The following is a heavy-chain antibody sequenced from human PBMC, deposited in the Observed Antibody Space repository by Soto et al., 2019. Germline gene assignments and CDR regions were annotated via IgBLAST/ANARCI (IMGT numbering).Heavy chain of an antibody. CDR2: INHSGST. V-gene: IGHV4-34*01. Sequence: SETLSLTCAVYGGSFSGYYWSWIRQPPGKGLEWIGEINHSGSTNYNPSLKSRVTISVDTSKNQFSLKLSSVTAAGTAVYYCAREGYCSGGSCYGAFDIWGQGTMVTVSS. D-gene: IGHD2-15*01. CDR1: GGSFSGYY. J-gene: IGHJ3*02. CDR3: AREGYCSGGSCYGAFDI.